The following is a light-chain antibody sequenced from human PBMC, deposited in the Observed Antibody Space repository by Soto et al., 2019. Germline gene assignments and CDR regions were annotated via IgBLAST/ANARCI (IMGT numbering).Light chain of an antibody. CDR1: SSDVGSYNL. CDR3: CSYVGSSTPYVI. J-gene: IGLJ2*01. Sequence: QSVLTQPASVSGSPGQSITISCTGTSSDVGSYNLVSWYQQHPGKAPKLMIYEVTKRPSGISNRFSGSKSGNTASLTISGLQAEDEADYYCCSYVGSSTPYVIFGVGTKLTVL. V-gene: IGLV2-23*02. CDR2: EVT.